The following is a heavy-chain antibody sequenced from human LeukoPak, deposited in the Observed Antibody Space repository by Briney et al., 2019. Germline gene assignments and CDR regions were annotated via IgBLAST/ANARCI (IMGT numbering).Heavy chain of an antibody. J-gene: IGHJ4*02. CDR2: IKADGGEK. Sequence: ETLSLTCAVYGRSFSGYYWTWFRQTPGKGLEWVAKIKADGGEKDHVASVKGRFTISRDNAKNSLYLQMNSLRAEDTAVYYCAKNIGGYDYWGQGTLVTVSS. D-gene: IGHD5-12*01. V-gene: IGHV3-7*03. CDR3: AKNIGGYDY. CDR1: GRSFSGYY.